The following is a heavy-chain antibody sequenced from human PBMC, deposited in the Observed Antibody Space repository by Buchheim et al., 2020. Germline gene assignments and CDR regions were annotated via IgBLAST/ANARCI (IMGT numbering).Heavy chain of an antibody. CDR3: AGERPDTGGFDL. J-gene: IGHJ5*02. D-gene: IGHD3-10*01. Sequence: QVQLVQSGAEVRKPGASVKVSCKASEYTLTSYFIHWVRQAPGQGLEWMGVSHPTGGRTDYPQKFQGRVTMTRDTSTATGYMEVSSLISEDTAVYFCAGERPDTGGFDLWGQETL. CDR1: EYTLTSYF. CDR2: SHPTGGRT. V-gene: IGHV1-46*01.